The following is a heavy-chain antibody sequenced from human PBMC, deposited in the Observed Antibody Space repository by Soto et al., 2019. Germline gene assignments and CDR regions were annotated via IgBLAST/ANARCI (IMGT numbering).Heavy chain of an antibody. CDR3: TREDFGAYCGGDCYDAFDI. Sequence: GGSLRLSCTASGFTFGDYAMSWFRQAPGKGLEWVGFIRSKAYGGTTEYAASVKGRFTISRDDSNSIAYLQMNSLKTEDTAVYYCTREDFGAYCGGDCYDAFDIWGQGTMVTVSS. J-gene: IGHJ3*02. D-gene: IGHD2-21*02. V-gene: IGHV3-49*03. CDR1: GFTFGDYA. CDR2: IRSKAYGGTT.